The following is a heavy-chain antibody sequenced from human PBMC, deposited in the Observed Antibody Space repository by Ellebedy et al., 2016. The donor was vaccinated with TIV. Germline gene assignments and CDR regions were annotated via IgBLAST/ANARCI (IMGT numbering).Heavy chain of an antibody. CDR1: GASISSYH. D-gene: IGHD6-19*01. CDR3: ATLPKGVSGWYSDY. CDR2: FHTSGST. J-gene: IGHJ4*02. Sequence: SETLSLTCTVSGASISSYHWSWVRQPAGKGLEWIGRFHTSGSTDYNPSLKSRVIMSLDTSKNQFSLKLSSVTAADTAVYYCATLPKGVSGWYSDYWGQGALVTVSS. V-gene: IGHV4-4*07.